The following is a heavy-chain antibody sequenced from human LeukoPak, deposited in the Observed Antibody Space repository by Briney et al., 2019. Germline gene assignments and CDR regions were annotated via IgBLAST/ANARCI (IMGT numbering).Heavy chain of an antibody. J-gene: IGHJ4*02. CDR3: ARDKRYYDYVWGSYRYTDVSDY. D-gene: IGHD3-16*02. CDR1: GFTFSSYW. Sequence: GGSLRLSCAASGFTFSSYWMSWVRQAPGKGLEWVANIKQDGSEKYYVDSVKGRFTISRDNAKNSLYLQMNSLRAEDTAVYYCARDKRYYDYVWGSYRYTDVSDYWGQGTLVTVSS. CDR2: IKQDGSEK. V-gene: IGHV3-7*01.